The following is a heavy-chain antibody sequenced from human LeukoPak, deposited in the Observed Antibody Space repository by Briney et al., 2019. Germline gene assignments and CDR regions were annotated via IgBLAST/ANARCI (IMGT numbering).Heavy chain of an antibody. D-gene: IGHD5-18*01. CDR2: IDPSDSET. CDR3: ARQTAMGRSGDY. J-gene: IGHJ4*02. Sequence: PGQSLKISCKASGYSFTSYWIGWVRQMPGKGLEWMGIIDPSDSETRYTPSFQGQVTIPVDKSLTTAYLQWNSLKASDTAMYYCARQTAMGRSGDYWGQGTLVTVSS. CDR1: GYSFTSYW. V-gene: IGHV5-51*01.